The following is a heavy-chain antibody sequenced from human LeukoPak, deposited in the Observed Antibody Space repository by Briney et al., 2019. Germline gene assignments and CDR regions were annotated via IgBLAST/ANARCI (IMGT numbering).Heavy chain of an antibody. J-gene: IGHJ4*02. CDR1: GYTFTSYY. CDR2: INPSGGST. CDR3: GLGLLERFDY. Sequence: ASVKVSCKASGYTFTSYYMHWVRQAPGQGLEWMGIINPSGGSTSYAQKFQGRVTMTKDTSTSTVYMELSSLRSEDTAVYYCGLGLLERFDYWGQGTLVTVSS. D-gene: IGHD1-26*01. V-gene: IGHV1-46*01.